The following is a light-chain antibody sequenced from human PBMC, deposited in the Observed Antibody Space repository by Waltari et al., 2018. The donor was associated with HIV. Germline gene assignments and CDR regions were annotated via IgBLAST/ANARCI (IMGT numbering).Light chain of an antibody. CDR3: QTWTTGIVL. J-gene: IGLJ2*01. Sequence: QLVLTQSPSASASLRASVKLTCTLSSGHSNYAIAWHQHQPDKGPRYLMRLNSDGSYLKGDGIPDRFSGSSSGAERYLIISSLQSEDEADYYCQTWTTGIVLFGGGTKLTVL. CDR1: SGHSNYA. CDR2: LNSDGSY. V-gene: IGLV4-69*01.